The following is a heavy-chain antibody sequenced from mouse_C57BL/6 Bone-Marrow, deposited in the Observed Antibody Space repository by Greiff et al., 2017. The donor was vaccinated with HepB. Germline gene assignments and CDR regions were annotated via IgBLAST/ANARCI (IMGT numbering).Heavy chain of an antibody. D-gene: IGHD1-1*01. CDR3: ARRANYYGSSPAWFAY. Sequence: EVQLVESGPGLVKPSQSLSLTCSVTGYSITSGYYWNWIRQFPGNKLEWMGYISYDGSNNYNPSLKNRISITRDTSKNQFFLKLNSVTTEDTATYYCARRANYYGSSPAWFAYWGQGTLVTVSA. CDR2: ISYDGSN. V-gene: IGHV3-6*01. CDR1: GYSITSGYY. J-gene: IGHJ3*01.